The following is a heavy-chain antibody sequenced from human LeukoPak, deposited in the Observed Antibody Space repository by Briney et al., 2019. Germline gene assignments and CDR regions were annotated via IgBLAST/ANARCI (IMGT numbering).Heavy chain of an antibody. CDR3: ARVRGPTVTTMYFDY. CDR2: ISPGGNTI. Sequence: GGSLRPSCEGSGFIFRSHGMIWVGQAPGGGLEWVSYISPGGNTIYYADSMKGRFTVSRDDAKNSLSLHMNRLRAEDTAVYYCARVRGPTVTTMYFDYWGQGTLVTVSS. V-gene: IGHV3-48*04. CDR1: GFIFRSHG. J-gene: IGHJ4*02. D-gene: IGHD4-17*01.